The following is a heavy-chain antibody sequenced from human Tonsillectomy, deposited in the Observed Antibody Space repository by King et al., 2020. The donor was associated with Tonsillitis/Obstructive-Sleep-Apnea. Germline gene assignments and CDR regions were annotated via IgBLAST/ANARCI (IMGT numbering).Heavy chain of an antibody. Sequence: QLVQSGAEVKKPGASVKVSCKASGYTFIGYYMHWVRQAPGQGLEWMGWINPNSGGTDNAQKFQGRVTMTRDTSISTAYMELSSLRSDDTAVYYCARGSFLLTSLDIDYWGQGTLVTVSS. J-gene: IGHJ4*02. D-gene: IGHD1-26*01. V-gene: IGHV1-2*02. CDR1: GYTFIGYY. CDR2: INPNSGGT. CDR3: ARGSFLLTSLDIDY.